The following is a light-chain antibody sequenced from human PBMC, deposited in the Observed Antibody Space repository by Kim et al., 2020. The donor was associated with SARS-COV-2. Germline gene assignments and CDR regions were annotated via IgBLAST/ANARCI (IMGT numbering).Light chain of an antibody. CDR3: AAWDDSLSGWV. CDR1: SSNIGSNY. CDR2: RNN. Sequence: GQRVTISCSGSSSNIGSNYVYWYQQLPGTAPKLLIYRNNQRPSGVPDRFSGSKSGTSASLAISGLRSEDEDDYYCAAWDDSLSGWVFGGGTQLTVL. V-gene: IGLV1-47*01. J-gene: IGLJ3*02.